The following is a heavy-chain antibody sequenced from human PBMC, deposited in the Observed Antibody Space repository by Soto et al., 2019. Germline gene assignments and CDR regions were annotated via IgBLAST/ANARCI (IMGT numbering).Heavy chain of an antibody. CDR2: ISTYSGNT. Sequence: QVQLVQSGDEVRKPGSSVKVSCKASGYIFVNYGIAWVRQAPGQGLEWMGWISTYSGNTHYASKVQGRLTMTTDPSTSTAYMDLGSLTSDATALYYCAMVDNCVTPTPQDVLVQGTTVTVSS. CDR3: AMVDNCVTPTPQDV. V-gene: IGHV1-18*01. D-gene: IGHD5-12*01. CDR1: GYIFVNYG. J-gene: IGHJ6*02.